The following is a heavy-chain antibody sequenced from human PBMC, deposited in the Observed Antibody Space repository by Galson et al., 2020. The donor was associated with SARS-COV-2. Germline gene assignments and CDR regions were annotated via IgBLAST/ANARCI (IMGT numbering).Heavy chain of an antibody. CDR2: ISSSSSTV. V-gene: IGHV3-48*02. CDR1: GFTFSSYS. D-gene: IGHD3-10*01. CDR3: ARVFVGVRGVRESHFDY. J-gene: IGHJ4*02. Sequence: GESLKISCAASGFTFSSYSMNWVRQAPGKGLEWVSYISSSSSTVYYADSVKGRFTISRDNAKNSLYLQMNSLRDEDTAVYYCARVFVGVRGVRESHFDYWGQGTLVSVSS.